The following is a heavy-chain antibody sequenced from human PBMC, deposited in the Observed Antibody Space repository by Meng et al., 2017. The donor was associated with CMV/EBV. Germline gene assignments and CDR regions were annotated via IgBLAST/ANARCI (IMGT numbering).Heavy chain of an antibody. Sequence: QVQLAQSGAEVKKPGASVKVSCKVSGYTLTELSMHWVRQAPGKGLEWMGGFDPEDGETIYAQKFQGRVTMTEDTSTDTAYMELSSLRSEDTAVYYCATGSYDSSGYYYEGYFDYWGQGTLVTVSS. CDR1: GYTLTELS. J-gene: IGHJ4*02. D-gene: IGHD3-22*01. CDR3: ATGSYDSSGYYYEGYFDY. V-gene: IGHV1-24*01. CDR2: FDPEDGET.